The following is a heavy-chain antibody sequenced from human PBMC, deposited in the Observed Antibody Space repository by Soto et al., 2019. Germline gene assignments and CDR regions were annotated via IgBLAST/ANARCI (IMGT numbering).Heavy chain of an antibody. CDR1: GFTFSSYW. J-gene: IGHJ6*04. CDR2: IKQDGSEK. V-gene: IGHV3-7*01. CDR3: ARDDALRFSGV. D-gene: IGHD3-3*01. Sequence: QLVESGGGLVQPGESLRLSCAASGFTFSSYWMSWVRQAPGKGLEWVANIKQDGSEKYYVDSVKGRFTISRDNAKNSLYLQMNSLRAEDTAVYYCARDDALRFSGVWGKGTTVTVSS.